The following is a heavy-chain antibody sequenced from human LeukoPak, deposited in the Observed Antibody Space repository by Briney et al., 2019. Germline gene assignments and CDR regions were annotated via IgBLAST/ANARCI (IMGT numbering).Heavy chain of an antibody. CDR3: AKVVYGGNSGVVYYYYMDV. Sequence: PSETLSLTCTVSGGSISSYYWSWIRQPPGKGLEWVSAISGSGGSTYYADSVRGRFTISRDNSKNTLYLQMNSLRAEDTAVYYCAKVVYGGNSGVVYYYYMDVWGKGTTVTVSS. CDR1: GGSISSYY. CDR2: ISGSGGST. D-gene: IGHD4-23*01. V-gene: IGHV3-23*01. J-gene: IGHJ6*03.